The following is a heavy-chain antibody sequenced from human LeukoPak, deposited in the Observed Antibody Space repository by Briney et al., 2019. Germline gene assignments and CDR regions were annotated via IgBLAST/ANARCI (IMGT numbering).Heavy chain of an antibody. V-gene: IGHV4-31*03. CDR3: ASRRIAADGIGWFDP. CDR1: GGSISSGGYY. D-gene: IGHD6-13*01. CDR2: IYYSGRT. Sequence: SETLSLTCTVSGGSISSGGYYWSWIRQHPGKGQEWIGYIYYSGRTYYNPYLKSRVTISVDTSKNQFSLKLSCVTAADTAVYYCASRRIAADGIGWFDPWGQGTLVTVSS. J-gene: IGHJ5*02.